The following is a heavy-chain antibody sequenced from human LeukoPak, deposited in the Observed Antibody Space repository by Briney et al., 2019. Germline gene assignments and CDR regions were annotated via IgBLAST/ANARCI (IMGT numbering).Heavy chain of an antibody. J-gene: IGHJ6*02. CDR2: IWYDGSNK. D-gene: IGHD3-10*01. Sequence: GGSLRLSRAASGFTFRSYGTHWVRQAPGKGLEWVAVIWYDGSNKYYADSVKGRFTISRDNSKNTLYLQMNSLRAEDTAVYYCARDPDYGSGSYYRYYYYGMDVWGQGTTVSVSS. CDR3: ARDPDYGSGSYYRYYYYGMDV. V-gene: IGHV3-33*01. CDR1: GFTFRSYG.